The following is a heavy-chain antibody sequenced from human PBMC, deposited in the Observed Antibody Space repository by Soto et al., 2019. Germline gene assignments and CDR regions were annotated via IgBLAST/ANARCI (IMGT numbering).Heavy chain of an antibody. Sequence: GASVKVSCKASGYTFTSYGISWVRQAPGQGLEWMGWISAYNGNTNYAQKLQGRVTMTTDTSTSTAYMELRSLRSDDTAVYYCARDLLDCTNGVCRYYYYYGMDVWGQGTTVTVSS. V-gene: IGHV1-18*01. D-gene: IGHD2-8*01. CDR2: ISAYNGNT. J-gene: IGHJ6*02. CDR1: GYTFTSYG. CDR3: ARDLLDCTNGVCRYYYYYGMDV.